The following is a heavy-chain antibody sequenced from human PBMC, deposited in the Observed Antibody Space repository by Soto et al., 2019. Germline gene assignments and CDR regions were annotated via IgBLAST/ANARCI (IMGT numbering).Heavy chain of an antibody. J-gene: IGHJ4*02. V-gene: IGHV3-23*01. CDR1: GFTFSRYW. CDR2: ISGSGGST. Sequence: GGSLRLSCAASGFTFSRYWMSWVRQAPGKGLEWVSAISGSGGSTYYADSVKGRFTISRDNSKNTLYLQMNSLRAEDTAVYYCAKTVGGSWSPYWGQGTLVTVSS. D-gene: IGHD1-26*01. CDR3: AKTVGGSWSPY.